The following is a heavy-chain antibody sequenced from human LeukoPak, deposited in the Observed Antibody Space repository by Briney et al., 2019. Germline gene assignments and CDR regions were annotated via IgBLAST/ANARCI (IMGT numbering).Heavy chain of an antibody. CDR2: IYHSGST. CDR1: GGSISSSSYY. Sequence: SETLSLTCTVSGGSISSSSYYWGWIRQPPGKGLEWIGSIYHSGSTNYNPSLKSRVTISVDKSKNQFSLKLSSVTAADTAVYYCADSSGYYPDAFDIWGQGTMVTVSS. V-gene: IGHV4-39*07. J-gene: IGHJ3*02. CDR3: ADSSGYYPDAFDI. D-gene: IGHD3-22*01.